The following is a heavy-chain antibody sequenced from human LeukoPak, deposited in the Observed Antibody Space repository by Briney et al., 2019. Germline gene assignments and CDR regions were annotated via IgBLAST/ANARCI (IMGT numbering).Heavy chain of an antibody. V-gene: IGHV4-31*03. CDR2: SYHIGST. J-gene: IGHJ4*02. CDR3: TRHPFNGSAYSFDA. Sequence: TLSLTCSIYVGPISSGPNYSSWIRQHPGNGLEYIGYSYHIGSTYYNPSLRSRVTISAEPSKSQSTLKITCVTASDTAVYSCTRHPFNGSAYSFDARGEGTLVTVSS. D-gene: IGHD3-22*01. CDR1: VGPISSGPNY.